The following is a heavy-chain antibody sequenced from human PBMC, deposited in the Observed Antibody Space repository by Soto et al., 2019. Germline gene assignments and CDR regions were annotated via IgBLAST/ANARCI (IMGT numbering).Heavy chain of an antibody. Sequence: SETRSRTWTVSGGSISSSIYYGVWIRQPPGKVLDWIGSSYYSGSTYYNPSLKSRVTISVDTSKNQFSLKLSSVTAADTAVYYCAKQRGTYYDFWSGPAPNYYYYYGMDVWGQGTTVTVSS. D-gene: IGHD3-3*01. J-gene: IGHJ6*02. CDR3: AKQRGTYYDFWSGPAPNYYYYYGMDV. CDR1: GGSISSSIYY. V-gene: IGHV4-39*01. CDR2: SYYSGST.